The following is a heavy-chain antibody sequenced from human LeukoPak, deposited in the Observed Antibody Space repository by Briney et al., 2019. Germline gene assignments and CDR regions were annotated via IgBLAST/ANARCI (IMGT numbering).Heavy chain of an antibody. CDR3: ASLGYCSGGSCSTFDY. D-gene: IGHD2-15*01. V-gene: IGHV3-30*04. Sequence: GGSLRLSCAASGFTFSSYAMHWVRQAPGKGLEWVAVISYDGSNKYYADSVKGRVTISRDNSKNTLYLQMNSLRAEDTAVYYCASLGYCSGGSCSTFDYWGQGTLVTVSS. J-gene: IGHJ4*02. CDR1: GFTFSSYA. CDR2: ISYDGSNK.